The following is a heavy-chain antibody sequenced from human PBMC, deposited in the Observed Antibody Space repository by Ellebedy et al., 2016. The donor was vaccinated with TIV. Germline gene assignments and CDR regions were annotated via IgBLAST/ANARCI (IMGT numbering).Heavy chain of an antibody. J-gene: IGHJ6*02. CDR2: INHSGST. V-gene: IGHV4-34*01. CDR1: GGSFSGYY. Sequence: SETLSLXCAVYGGSFSGYYWSWIRQPPGKGLEWIGEINHSGSTNYNPSLKSRVTISVDTSKNQFSLKLSSVTAADTAVYYCARMSPSDYYGMDVWGQGTTVTVSS. CDR3: ARMSPSDYYGMDV. D-gene: IGHD3-3*01.